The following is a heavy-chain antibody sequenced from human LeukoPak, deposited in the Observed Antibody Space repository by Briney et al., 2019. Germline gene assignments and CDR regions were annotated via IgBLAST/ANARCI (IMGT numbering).Heavy chain of an antibody. V-gene: IGHV1-8*01. D-gene: IGHD2-15*01. Sequence: APVKVSCKASGYTFTSYDVNWVRQATGQGLEWMGWMNSNSGNTGLAQKFQGRVTLTRDTSLSTAYMELSNLRSDDTAVYYCARDEVVAAPNYFGMVVWGQGTTVSVSS. CDR2: MNSNSGNT. CDR1: GYTFTSYD. CDR3: ARDEVVAAPNYFGMVV. J-gene: IGHJ6*02.